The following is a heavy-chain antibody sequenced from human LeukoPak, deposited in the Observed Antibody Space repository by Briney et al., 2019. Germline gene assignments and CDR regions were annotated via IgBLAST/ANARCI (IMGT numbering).Heavy chain of an antibody. J-gene: IGHJ4*02. Sequence: PGGSLRLSXAASGFTFSSYAMSWVRQTPGKGLEWVSAISGSGGSTYYADSVKGRFTISRDNSKNTLYLQMNSLRAEGTAVYYCAKGRGYSYGSDYWGQGTLVTVSS. D-gene: IGHD5-18*01. CDR2: ISGSGGST. CDR1: GFTFSSYA. V-gene: IGHV3-23*01. CDR3: AKGRGYSYGSDY.